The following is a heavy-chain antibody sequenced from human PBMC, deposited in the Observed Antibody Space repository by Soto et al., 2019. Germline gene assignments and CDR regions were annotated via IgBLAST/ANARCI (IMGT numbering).Heavy chain of an antibody. CDR3: ARGYDFWSGDLVY. CDR1: GGSISSYY. D-gene: IGHD3-3*01. V-gene: IGHV4-59*01. CDR2: VYYTGRT. Sequence: QVQLQESGPGLVKPSETLSLTCTVSGGSISSYYWSWIRQPPGKGLEYIGYVYYTGRTNYNPSLTSRVSMSVDTSKNQFSLKLSSVIAADTAVYYCARGYDFWSGDLVYWGQGPLVTVSS. J-gene: IGHJ4*02.